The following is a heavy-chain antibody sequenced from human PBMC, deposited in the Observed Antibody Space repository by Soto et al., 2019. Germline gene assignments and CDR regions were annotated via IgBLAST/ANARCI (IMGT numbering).Heavy chain of an antibody. CDR1: GGTFSSYA. J-gene: IGHJ6*02. V-gene: IGHV1-69*12. CDR2: IIPIFGTA. D-gene: IGHD6-19*01. CDR3: AREGPGIAVAGTGYGMDV. Sequence: QVQLVQSGAEVKKPGSSVKVSCKASGGTFSSYAISWVRQAPGQGLEWMGGIIPIFGTANYAQKFQGRVRITAGVSTSTAYMELSRLRSEDTAVYYCAREGPGIAVAGTGYGMDVWGQGTTVTVSS.